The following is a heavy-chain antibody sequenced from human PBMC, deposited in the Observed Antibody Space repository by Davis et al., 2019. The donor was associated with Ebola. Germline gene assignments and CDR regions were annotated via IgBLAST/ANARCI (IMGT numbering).Heavy chain of an antibody. J-gene: IGHJ6*04. CDR1: GFTFSSYS. Sequence: GESLKISCAASGFTFSSYSIHWVRQAPVKGLEWVAVISSDGANKYYADSVKGRFTVSRDNSKNTLYLQMNTLRTEDTALYYCARDQNYYGLDVWGKGTTVTVSS. CDR3: ARDQNYYGLDV. CDR2: ISSDGANK. V-gene: IGHV3-30-3*01.